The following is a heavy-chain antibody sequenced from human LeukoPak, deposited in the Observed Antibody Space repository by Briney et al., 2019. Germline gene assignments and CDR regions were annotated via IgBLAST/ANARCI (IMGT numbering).Heavy chain of an antibody. CDR2: IGSSGSPT. CDR3: AKDQSGSGSYRSY. V-gene: IGHV3-48*01. Sequence: GGSLRLSCAASGFAFSSYNMNWVRQAPGKGLEWISYIGSSGSPTHYADSVGGRFTISRDNSKNTLYLQMNSLRAEDTAVYYCAKDQSGSGSYRSYWGQGTLVTVSS. J-gene: IGHJ4*02. D-gene: IGHD3-10*01. CDR1: GFAFSSYN.